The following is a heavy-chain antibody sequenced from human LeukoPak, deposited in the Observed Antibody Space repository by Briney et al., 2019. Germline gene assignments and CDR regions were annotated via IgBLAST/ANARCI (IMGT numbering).Heavy chain of an antibody. CDR1: GYTFTSYG. J-gene: IGHJ5*02. CDR3: ARSLTRGYYYDSSGYYSWFDP. V-gene: IGHV1-18*01. CDR2: ISAYNGNT. Sequence: ASVKVSCKASGYTFTSYGISWVRQAPGQGLEWMGWISAYNGNTNYAQKLQGRVTMTTDTSTSTAYMELRSLRSDDTAVYYCARSLTRGYYYDSSGYYSWFDPWGQGTLVTVSS. D-gene: IGHD3-22*01.